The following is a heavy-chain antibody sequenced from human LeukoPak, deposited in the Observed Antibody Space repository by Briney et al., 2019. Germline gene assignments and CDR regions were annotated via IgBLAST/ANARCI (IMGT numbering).Heavy chain of an antibody. D-gene: IGHD1-26*01. J-gene: IGHJ4*02. V-gene: IGHV3-11*04. Sequence: PGGSLRLSCAASGFTFSDYYMSWIRQAPGKGLEWVSYISSSGSTIYYADSVKGRFTISRDNSKNTLYLQMNSLRPEDTALYYCTKPSGSGVDYWGQGTRVIVSS. CDR2: ISSSGSTI. CDR1: GFTFSDYY. CDR3: TKPSGSGVDY.